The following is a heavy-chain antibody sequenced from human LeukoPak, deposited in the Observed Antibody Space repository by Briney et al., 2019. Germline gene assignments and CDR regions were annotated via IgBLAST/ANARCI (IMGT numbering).Heavy chain of an antibody. CDR2: INPSGGST. D-gene: IGHD3-3*01. Sequence: ASVKVSCKASGYTFTSYCMHWVRQAPGQGLEWMGIINPSGGSTSYAQKFQGRVTVTRDTSTSTVYMELSSLRSEDTAVYYCARGQNYDFWSGRYYFDYWGQGTLVTVSS. V-gene: IGHV1-46*01. CDR3: ARGQNYDFWSGRYYFDY. J-gene: IGHJ4*02. CDR1: GYTFTSYC.